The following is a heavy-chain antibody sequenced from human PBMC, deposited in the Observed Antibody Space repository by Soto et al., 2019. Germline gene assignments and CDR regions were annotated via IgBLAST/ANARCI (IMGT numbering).Heavy chain of an antibody. J-gene: IGHJ4*02. V-gene: IGHV3-23*01. D-gene: IGHD6-13*01. CDR3: AKNGASSEYSSSWYYFDY. CDR1: GFTFSSYA. CDR2: ISGSGGSI. Sequence: GGSLRLSCAASGFTFSSYAMSWVRQAPGKGLEWVSAISGSGGSIYYADSVKGRFTISRDNSKNTLYLQMNSLRAEDTAVYYCAKNGASSEYSSSWYYFDYWGQGTLVTVSS.